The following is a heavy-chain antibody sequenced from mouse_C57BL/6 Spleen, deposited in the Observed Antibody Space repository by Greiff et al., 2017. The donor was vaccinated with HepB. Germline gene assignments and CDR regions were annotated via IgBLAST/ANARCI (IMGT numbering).Heavy chain of an antibody. CDR3: TRYPYYYGSSRHWYFDV. CDR1: GYTFTDYE. CDR2: IDPETGGT. Sequence: QVQLQQSGAELVRPGASVTLSCKASGYTFTDYEMHWVKQTPVHGLEWIGAIDPETGGTAYNQKFKGKAILTADKSSSTAYMELRSLTSEDSAVYYCTRYPYYYGSSRHWYFDVWGTGTTVTVSS. J-gene: IGHJ1*03. D-gene: IGHD1-1*01. V-gene: IGHV1-15*01.